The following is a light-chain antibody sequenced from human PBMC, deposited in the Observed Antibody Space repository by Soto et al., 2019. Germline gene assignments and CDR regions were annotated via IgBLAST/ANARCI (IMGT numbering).Light chain of an antibody. V-gene: IGKV1-5*01. CDR1: QSISSW. CDR2: DAS. CDR3: QSYNISSQT. J-gene: IGKJ1*01. Sequence: DIQMTQSPSTLSASVGDRVTITCRASQSISSWLAWYQQKPGKAPKLLIYDASSLESGVPSRFSGSGSGTEFTRTISSLQPDDFATYCSQSYNISSQTFCQGTKVDIK.